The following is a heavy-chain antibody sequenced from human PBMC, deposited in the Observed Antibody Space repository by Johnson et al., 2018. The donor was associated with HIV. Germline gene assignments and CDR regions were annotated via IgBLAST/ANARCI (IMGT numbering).Heavy chain of an antibody. J-gene: IGHJ3*02. CDR1: GFTFSGYG. CDR3: ARVPSGTPSSI. D-gene: IGHD1-1*01. Sequence: QVQLVESGGGEVQPGRSLRLSCAASGFTFSGYGMHWVRQAPGKGLEWVAVISYDGSNKYYAESVKGRFTISRDNSKNTLFLQMNSLRAEDTALYYCARVPSGTPSSIWGQGTKVTVS. CDR2: ISYDGSNK. V-gene: IGHV3-30*03.